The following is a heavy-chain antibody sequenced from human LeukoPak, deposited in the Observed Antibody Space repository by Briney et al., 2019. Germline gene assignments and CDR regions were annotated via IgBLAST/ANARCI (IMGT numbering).Heavy chain of an antibody. Sequence: PGGSLRLSCAASGFTFSSSAMSWVRQAPGKGLEWVGFIRSKAYGGTTEYAASVKGRFTISRDDSKSIAYLQMNSLKTEDTAVYYCTRDYTAMGYFGYWGQGTLVTVSS. CDR3: TRDYTAMGYFGY. J-gene: IGHJ4*02. D-gene: IGHD5-18*01. CDR2: IRSKAYGGTT. CDR1: GFTFSSSA. V-gene: IGHV3-49*04.